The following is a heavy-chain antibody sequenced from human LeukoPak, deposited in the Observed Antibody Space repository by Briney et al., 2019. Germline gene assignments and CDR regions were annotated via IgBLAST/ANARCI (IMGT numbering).Heavy chain of an antibody. D-gene: IGHD6-13*01. CDR2: FDPEDGET. CDR3: ARDARGAAAADDAFDI. V-gene: IGHV1-24*01. J-gene: IGHJ3*02. CDR1: GYTLTELS. Sequence: ASVKVSCKVSGYTLTELSMHWVRQAPGKGLEWMGGFDPEDGETIYAQKFQGRVTMTEDTSTDTAYMELSSLRSEDTAVYYCARDARGAAAADDAFDIWGQGTMVTVSS.